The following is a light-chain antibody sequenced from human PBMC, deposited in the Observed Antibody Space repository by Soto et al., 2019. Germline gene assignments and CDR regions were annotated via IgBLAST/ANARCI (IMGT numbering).Light chain of an antibody. J-gene: IGKJ4*01. V-gene: IGKV1-5*01. CDR2: DAS. CDR1: QSVRSW. CDR3: QQYDSGVVS. Sequence: DIQMTQSPATLSASVGDRVTITCRASQSVRSWLAWYQHKPGKAPKLLMYDASNLEGGVPARFSGSGSGTEFTLTISGLQPDDFATYYCQQYDSGVVSFGVGTKVE.